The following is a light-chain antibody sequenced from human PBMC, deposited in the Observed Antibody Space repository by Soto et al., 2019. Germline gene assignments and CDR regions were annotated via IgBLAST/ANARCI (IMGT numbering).Light chain of an antibody. CDR3: LQYNSYPMT. J-gene: IGKJ1*01. CDR1: QGIGND. Sequence: EIQMTQSPSSLSASVGDRVTITCRASQGIGNDLGWHQQKPGKAPKRLIYAASTWQSGVSSRFSGSGSGTVFPLTISSLQPEDFATYCCLQYNSYPMTFGQGTNVEIK. V-gene: IGKV1-17*01. CDR2: AAS.